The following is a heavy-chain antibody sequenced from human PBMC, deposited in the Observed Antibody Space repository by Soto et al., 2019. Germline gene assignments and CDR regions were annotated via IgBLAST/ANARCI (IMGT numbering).Heavy chain of an antibody. CDR3: AKDFDPMVRGGNWFDP. D-gene: IGHD3-10*01. Sequence: EVQLLESGGGLVQPGGSLRLSCAASGFTFSSYVMSWVRQAPGKGLEWVSAISGSGGSTYYADSVKGRFTISRDNSKNTLYLQMNSLRAEDTAVYYCAKDFDPMVRGGNWFDPWGQGTLVTVSS. CDR1: GFTFSSYV. CDR2: ISGSGGST. J-gene: IGHJ5*02. V-gene: IGHV3-23*01.